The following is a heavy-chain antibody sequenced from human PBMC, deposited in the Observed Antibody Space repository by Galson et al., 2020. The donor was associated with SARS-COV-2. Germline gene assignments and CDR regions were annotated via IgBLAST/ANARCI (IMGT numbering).Heavy chain of an antibody. Sequence: SETLSLTCTVSGASVTGTNYYWNWIRQPAGKGLEWIGHIYSSGGANYNPSLKSRATISVDTSKSHFSLTLSSVTAADTAVYYCAGYDFWSASYSWGQGTLVTVSS. CDR2: IYSSGGA. J-gene: IGHJ4*02. D-gene: IGHD3-3*01. CDR1: GASVTGTNYY. CDR3: AGYDFWSASYS. V-gene: IGHV4-61*09.